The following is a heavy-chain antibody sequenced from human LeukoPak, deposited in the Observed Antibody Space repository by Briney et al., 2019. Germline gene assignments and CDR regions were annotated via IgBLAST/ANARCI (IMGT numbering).Heavy chain of an antibody. Sequence: GGSLRLSCAASGFTFSNHAMTWVRQAPGKGLEWVSVISVSEGSTSYADSVKGRFTISRDNSKNTLYLQMNSLRAEDTAVYYCAKDLNSAWYLFDFWGQGTLVTVSS. CDR2: ISVSEGST. CDR3: AKDLNSAWYLFDF. V-gene: IGHV3-23*01. J-gene: IGHJ4*02. CDR1: GFTFSNHA. D-gene: IGHD6-19*01.